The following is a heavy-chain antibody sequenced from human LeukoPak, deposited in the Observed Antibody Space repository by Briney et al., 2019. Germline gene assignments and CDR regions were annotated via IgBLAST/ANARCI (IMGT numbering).Heavy chain of an antibody. J-gene: IGHJ4*02. CDR2: MNPNSGNT. Sequence: ASVKVSCKASGYTFTSYDINWVRQATGQGLEWMGWMNPNSGNTGYAQKFQGRVTMTEDTSTDIAYMEMSSLRSEDTAVYYCATGRTKWDLLNYWGQGTLVTVSS. CDR1: GYTFTSYD. V-gene: IGHV1-8*01. D-gene: IGHD1-26*01. CDR3: ATGRTKWDLLNY.